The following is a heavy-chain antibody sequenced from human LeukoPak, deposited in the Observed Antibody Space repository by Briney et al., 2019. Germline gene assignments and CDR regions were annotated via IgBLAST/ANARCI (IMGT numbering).Heavy chain of an antibody. Sequence: SGGSLRLSCAASGFTFSSYSMNWVRQAPGKGLEWVSYISSSSSTIYYADSVKGRFTISRDNAKNSLYLQMNSLRAEDTAVYYCARDVLLWFGELSYYFDYWGQGTLVTVSS. CDR1: GFTFSSYS. D-gene: IGHD3-10*01. CDR3: ARDVLLWFGELSYYFDY. J-gene: IGHJ4*02. CDR2: ISSSSSTI. V-gene: IGHV3-48*01.